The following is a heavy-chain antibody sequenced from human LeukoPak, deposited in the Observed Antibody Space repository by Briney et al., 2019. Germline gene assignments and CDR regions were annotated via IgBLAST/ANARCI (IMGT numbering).Heavy chain of an antibody. Sequence: GGSLRLSCAASGFTVSSNYMSWVRQAPGKGLEWVSVIYSGGSTYYADSVKGRFTISRDNSKNTLYLQMNSLRAEDTAVYYCARDRLQLDGYNPYWYFDLWGRGTLVTVSS. D-gene: IGHD5-24*01. J-gene: IGHJ2*01. CDR3: ARDRLQLDGYNPYWYFDL. CDR1: GFTVSSNY. V-gene: IGHV3-53*01. CDR2: IYSGGST.